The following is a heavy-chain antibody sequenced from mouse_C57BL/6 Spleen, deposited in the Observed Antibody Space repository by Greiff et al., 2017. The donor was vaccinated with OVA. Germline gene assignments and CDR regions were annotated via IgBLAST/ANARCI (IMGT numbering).Heavy chain of an antibody. J-gene: IGHJ1*03. Sequence: EVMLVESGGGLVKPGGSLKLSCAASGFTFSSYTMSWVRQTPEKRLEWVATISGGGGNTYYPDSVKGRFPISRDNAKNTRYLQMSSLRSEYTALYYCARHVCGSSRYWYFDVWGTGTTVTVSS. V-gene: IGHV5-9*01. CDR3: ARHVCGSSRYWYFDV. CDR1: GFTFSSYT. CDR2: ISGGGGNT. D-gene: IGHD1-1*01.